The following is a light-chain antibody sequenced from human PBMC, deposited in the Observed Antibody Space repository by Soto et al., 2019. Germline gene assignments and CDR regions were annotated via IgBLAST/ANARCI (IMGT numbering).Light chain of an antibody. Sequence: EFELPQTPATLSLSPGEIATLSCRASHSVTPYLAWYQQKPGQAPRLLIYDVSNRATGIPARFSGSGSGTDFTLSISSLEPEDFAVYYCQQSGTLAGGTKVDI. V-gene: IGKV3-11*01. J-gene: IGKJ4*01. CDR2: DVS. CDR3: QQSGT. CDR1: HSVTPY.